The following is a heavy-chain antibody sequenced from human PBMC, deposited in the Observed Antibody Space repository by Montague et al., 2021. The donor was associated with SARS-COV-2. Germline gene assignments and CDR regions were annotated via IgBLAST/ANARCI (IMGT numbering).Heavy chain of an antibody. D-gene: IGHD1-26*01. CDR3: AREPYSGSLRFTFVL. CDR1: GFSFSSYD. Sequence: SLRLSCAASGFSFSSYDMNWVRQAPGKGLGWVSYISNDGGAIYYADSVKGRFTVSRDNAKNSLSLQMNGLRAEDTAVYYCAREPYSGSLRFTFVLWGRGTQVTVSS. CDR2: ISNDGGAI. V-gene: IGHV3-48*03. J-gene: IGHJ2*01.